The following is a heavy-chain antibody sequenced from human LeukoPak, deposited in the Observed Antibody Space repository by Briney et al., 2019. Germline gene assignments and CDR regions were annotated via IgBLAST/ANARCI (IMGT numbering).Heavy chain of an antibody. Sequence: SETLSLTCTVSGGSISSYYWSWIRQPPGKGLEWIGRISSSGSTNYNPSLKSRVTISVDTSKNQFSLKLSSVTAADTAVYFCARGPYSYDSSGAFDIWGQGTMVTVSS. J-gene: IGHJ3*02. CDR2: ISSSGST. D-gene: IGHD3-22*01. CDR1: GGSISSYY. CDR3: ARGPYSYDSSGAFDI. V-gene: IGHV4-4*08.